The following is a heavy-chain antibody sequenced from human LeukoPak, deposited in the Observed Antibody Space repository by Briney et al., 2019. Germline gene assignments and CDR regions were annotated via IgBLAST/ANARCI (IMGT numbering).Heavy chain of an antibody. CDR1: GFTISSYE. Sequence: GGSLRLSCAASGFTISSYEMNWARQAPGKGLEWVSYISSGGTTIYYADSVKGRFTISRDNAKNSLYLQMNSLRAEDTAVYYCAADGLTFGGVIHFWGQGTLVTVSS. CDR3: AADGLTFGGVIHF. CDR2: ISSGGTTI. J-gene: IGHJ4*02. D-gene: IGHD3-16*02. V-gene: IGHV3-48*03.